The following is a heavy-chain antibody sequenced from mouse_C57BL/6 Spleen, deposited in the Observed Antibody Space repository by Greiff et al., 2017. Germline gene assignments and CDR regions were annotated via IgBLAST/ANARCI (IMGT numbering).Heavy chain of an antibody. D-gene: IGHD1-1*01. CDR2: INPNNGGT. CDR3: ARLLRRYWYFDV. J-gene: IGHJ1*03. CDR1: GYTFTDYN. V-gene: IGHV1-18*01. Sequence: DVKLQESGPELVKPGASVKIPCKASGYTFTDYNMDWVKQSHGKSLEWIGDINPNNGGTIYNQKFKGKATLTVDKSSSTAYMELRSLTSEDTAVYYCARLLRRYWYFDVWGTGTTVTVSS.